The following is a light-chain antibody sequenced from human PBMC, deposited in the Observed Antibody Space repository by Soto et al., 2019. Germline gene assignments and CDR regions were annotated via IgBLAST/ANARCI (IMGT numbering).Light chain of an antibody. J-gene: IGKJ5*01. CDR3: QQLNSYPIT. V-gene: IGKV1-5*01. CDR2: TAS. CDR1: QSISVW. Sequence: DIQMTQSPSTLSASVGDRVTITCRASQSISVWLAWYQQKPGKAPKLLIYTASTLQSGVPSRFSGSESGTDFTLTISSLQPEDFATYYCQQLNSYPITFGQGTRLEIK.